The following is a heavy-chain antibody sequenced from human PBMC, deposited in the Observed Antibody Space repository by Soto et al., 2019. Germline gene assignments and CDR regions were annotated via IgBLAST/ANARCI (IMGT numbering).Heavy chain of an antibody. CDR2: ISDSGST. D-gene: IGHD2-8*01. CDR3: ARRNGIDF. CDR1: GASVTSFY. Sequence: SETLSLTCTVSGASVTSFYWSWIRQAPGKGLEWIGYISDSGSTNYSPSLGSRVTISVDTSKNQFSLRLTSVTAANTAVYYCARRNGIDFWGQGTLVTVSS. J-gene: IGHJ4*02. V-gene: IGHV4-59*08.